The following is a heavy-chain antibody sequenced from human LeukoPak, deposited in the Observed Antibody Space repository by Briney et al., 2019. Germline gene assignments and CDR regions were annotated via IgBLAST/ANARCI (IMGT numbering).Heavy chain of an antibody. J-gene: IGHJ6*02. CDR3: TTGDTAMVVWSRLYGMDV. CDR2: IKSKTDGGTT. CDR1: GFTFSNAW. V-gene: IGHV3-15*01. Sequence: GGSLRLSCAASGFTFSNAWMSWVRQAPGKGLEWVGRIKSKTDGGTTDYAAPVKGRFTISRDDSKNTLYLQMNSLKTEDTAVYYCTTGDTAMVVWSRLYGMDVWGQGTTVTVSS. D-gene: IGHD5-18*01.